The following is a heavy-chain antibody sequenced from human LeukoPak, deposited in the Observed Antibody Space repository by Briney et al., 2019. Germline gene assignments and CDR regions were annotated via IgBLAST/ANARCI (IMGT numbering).Heavy chain of an antibody. CDR2: IWYDGSNK. J-gene: IGHJ4*02. Sequence: PGGSLTLSCAASGFTFSSYGMHWVRQAPGKGLEWVAAIWYDGSNKYYADSVKGRFTISRDNSKNTLYLQMNSLRAEDTAVYYCARSRGYYYESSGYPDYWGQGTLVTVSS. V-gene: IGHV3-33*01. CDR3: ARSRGYYYESSGYPDY. CDR1: GFTFSSYG. D-gene: IGHD3-22*01.